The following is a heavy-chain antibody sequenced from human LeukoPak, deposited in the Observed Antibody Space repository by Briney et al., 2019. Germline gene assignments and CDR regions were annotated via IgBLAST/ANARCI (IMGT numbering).Heavy chain of an antibody. CDR1: GGSISSYY. Sequence: PSETLSLTCTVSGGSISSYYWSWIRQPAGKGLEWIGRIYTSGSTNYNPSLKSRVTMSVDTSKNQFSLKLDSVTAADTAVYYCARDAYYYDCSGYYILDCWGQGTLVTVSS. D-gene: IGHD3-22*01. CDR2: IYTSGST. V-gene: IGHV4-4*07. CDR3: ARDAYYYDCSGYYILDC. J-gene: IGHJ4*02.